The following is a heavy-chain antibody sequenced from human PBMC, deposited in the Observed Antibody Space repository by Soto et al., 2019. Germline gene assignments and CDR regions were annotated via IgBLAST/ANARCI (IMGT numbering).Heavy chain of an antibody. CDR2: INPHSGGT. CDR1: GYTFPGYY. D-gene: IGHD2-2*01. CDR3: ARDGQSIVVVPAASYGMDV. Sequence: ASVKVSCKASGYTFPGYYMHWVRQAPGQGLEWMGWINPHSGGTNDAQKFQGWGTMTRDTSISTAYMELSRLRSDDTAVYYCARDGQSIVVVPAASYGMDVWGQGTTVTVSS. J-gene: IGHJ6*02. V-gene: IGHV1-2*04.